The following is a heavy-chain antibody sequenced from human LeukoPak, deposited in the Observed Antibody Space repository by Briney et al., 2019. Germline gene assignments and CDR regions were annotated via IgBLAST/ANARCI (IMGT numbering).Heavy chain of an antibody. D-gene: IGHD2-15*01. Sequence: GASVKVSCKASGYTFTSYYMHWVRQAPGQGLEWMGIINPSGGSTSYAQKFQGRVTMTRDTSISTAYMELSRLRSDDTAVYYCARGYCSGGSCWGLYWFDPWGQGTLVTVSS. J-gene: IGHJ5*02. V-gene: IGHV1-46*01. CDR2: INPSGGST. CDR1: GYTFTSYY. CDR3: ARGYCSGGSCWGLYWFDP.